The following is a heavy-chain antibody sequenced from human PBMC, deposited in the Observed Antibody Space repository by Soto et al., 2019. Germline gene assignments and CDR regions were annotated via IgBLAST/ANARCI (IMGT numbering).Heavy chain of an antibody. D-gene: IGHD2-2*01. V-gene: IGHV1-69*01. CDR3: ARVVILVPTASTHYYYHMDV. CDR2: IIPIVGTG. CDR1: GGTFSNYA. J-gene: IGHJ6*02. Sequence: QVQLVQSGAEVRKPGSSVTISCKASGGTFSNYAISWVRQAPGQGLEWMGGIIPIVGTGSYAQKFQGRVTITADEPTTTAYMELSSLRFEDTAVYYCARVVILVPTASTHYYYHMDVWGPGTTVTVSS.